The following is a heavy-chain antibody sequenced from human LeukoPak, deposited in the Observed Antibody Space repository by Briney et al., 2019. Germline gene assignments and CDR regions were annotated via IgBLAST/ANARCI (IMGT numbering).Heavy chain of an antibody. Sequence: PSETLSLTCTVSGGSISSSSYYWGWIRQPPGKELEWIGSIYYSGSTYYNPSLKSRVTISVDTSKNQFSLRLSSVTAADTAVYYCASRLGSGMDVWGQGTTVTVSS. D-gene: IGHD3-3*01. V-gene: IGHV4-39*01. CDR1: GGSISSSSYY. J-gene: IGHJ6*02. CDR3: ASRLGSGMDV. CDR2: IYYSGST.